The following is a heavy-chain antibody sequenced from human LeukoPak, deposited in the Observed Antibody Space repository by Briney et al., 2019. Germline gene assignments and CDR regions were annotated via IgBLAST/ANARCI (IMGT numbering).Heavy chain of an antibody. CDR1: GFTFSSYS. J-gene: IGHJ4*02. Sequence: GGSLRLSCTASGFTFSSYSMNWVRQAPGKGLEWVSSISSSSSTIYYADSVKGRFTISRDNAKNSLYLQMNSLRAEDTAVYYCASYYDSSGYYGGFDYWGQGTLVTVSS. CDR3: ASYYDSSGYYGGFDY. CDR2: ISSSSSTI. D-gene: IGHD3-22*01. V-gene: IGHV3-48*04.